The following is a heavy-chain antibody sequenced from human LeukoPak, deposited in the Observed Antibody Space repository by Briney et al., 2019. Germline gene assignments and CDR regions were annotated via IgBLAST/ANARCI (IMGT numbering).Heavy chain of an antibody. D-gene: IGHD4-17*01. Sequence: PGGSLRLSCAASGFTVSSNYMSWVRQAPGKGLEWVSVIYSGGSTYYADSVKGRFTISRDNSKNTLYLQMNSLTVEDTAVYYCARDPFMTTGWGIDYWGQGTLVTVSS. CDR2: IYSGGST. J-gene: IGHJ4*02. CDR1: GFTVSSNY. V-gene: IGHV3-53*01. CDR3: ARDPFMTTGWGIDY.